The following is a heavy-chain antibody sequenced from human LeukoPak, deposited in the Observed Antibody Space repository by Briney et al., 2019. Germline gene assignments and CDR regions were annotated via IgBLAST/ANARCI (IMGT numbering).Heavy chain of an antibody. CDR2: IYYSGST. J-gene: IGHJ5*02. Sequence: SETLSLTCTVSGGSISSYYWSWIRQPPGKGLEWIGYIYYSGSTNYNASLKSRVTISVDTSKNQFSLKLSSVTAADTAVYYCARGSAAAGNNWFDPWGQGTLVTVSS. D-gene: IGHD6-13*01. CDR1: GGSISSYY. V-gene: IGHV4-59*01. CDR3: ARGSAAAGNNWFDP.